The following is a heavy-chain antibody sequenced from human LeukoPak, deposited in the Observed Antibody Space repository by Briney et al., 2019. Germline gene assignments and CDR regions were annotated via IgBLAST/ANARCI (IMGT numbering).Heavy chain of an antibody. V-gene: IGHV4-59*01. D-gene: IGHD2-2*01. CDR3: ARHIVVVPAVFDY. Sequence: PSETLSLTCTVSGGSISSYYWSWIRQPPGKGLEWIGYIYYSGSTNYNPSLKSRVTISVDTSKNQFSLKLSSVTAADTAVYYCARHIVVVPAVFDYWGQGTLVTVSS. CDR1: GGSISSYY. CDR2: IYYSGST. J-gene: IGHJ4*02.